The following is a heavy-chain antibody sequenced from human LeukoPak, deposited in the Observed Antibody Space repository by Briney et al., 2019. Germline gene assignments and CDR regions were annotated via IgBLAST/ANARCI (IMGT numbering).Heavy chain of an antibody. D-gene: IGHD2-21*01. CDR1: GFTFSNYW. V-gene: IGHV3-7*03. J-gene: IGHJ4*02. Sequence: GGSLRLSCAASGFTFSNYWMSWVRQAPGKGLEWVANIKQHGSEKYYVDSVKGRFTISRDNAKNSLYLQMNSLRAEDTAVYYCARDFTYCGGDCYSGWPMGFWGQGTLVTVSS. CDR2: IKQHGSEK. CDR3: ARDFTYCGGDCYSGWPMGF.